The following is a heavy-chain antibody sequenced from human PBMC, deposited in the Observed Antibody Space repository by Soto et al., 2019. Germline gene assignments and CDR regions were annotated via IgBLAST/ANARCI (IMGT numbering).Heavy chain of an antibody. CDR1: GFSFSSYD. D-gene: IGHD3-10*01. Sequence: QEQLVESGGGAVQPGRSLRLSCTASGFSFSSYDMHWVRQAPGEGLEWVSAMSFDGSYKHYADSVKGRFTISRDNSENTLYLQMHGLRPEDTDVYFCARGMIRGVVYYGVEVWGQGTTVTVS. CDR2: MSFDGSYK. CDR3: ARGMIRGVVYYGVEV. J-gene: IGHJ6*02. V-gene: IGHV3-30*03.